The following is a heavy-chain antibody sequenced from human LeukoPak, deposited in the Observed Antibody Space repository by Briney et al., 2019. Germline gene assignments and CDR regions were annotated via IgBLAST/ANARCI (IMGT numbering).Heavy chain of an antibody. CDR3: ARHRYDFWSGSKDY. CDR2: IYYSGST. D-gene: IGHD3-3*01. Sequence: PSETLSLTCTVSGGSISSSSYYWGWIRQPPGKGLEWIGSIYYSGSTYYNPSLKSRVTISVDTSKNQFSLKLSSVTAADTAVYYCARHRYDFWSGSKDYWGQGTLVTVSS. CDR1: GGSISSSSYY. J-gene: IGHJ4*02. V-gene: IGHV4-39*01.